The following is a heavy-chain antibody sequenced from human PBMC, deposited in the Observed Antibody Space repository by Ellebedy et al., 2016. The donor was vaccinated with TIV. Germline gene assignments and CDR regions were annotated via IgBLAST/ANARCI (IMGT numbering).Heavy chain of an antibody. CDR3: ARCGGDRKTDY. CDR2: INHSGST. CDR1: GGSFSGYY. Sequence: SETLSLXXAVYGGSFSGYYWSWIRQPPGKGLEWIGEINHSGSTNYNPSLKSRVTISVDTSKNQFSLKLSSVTAADTAVYYCARCGGDRKTDYWGQGTLVTVSS. V-gene: IGHV4-34*01. J-gene: IGHJ4*02. D-gene: IGHD2-21*02.